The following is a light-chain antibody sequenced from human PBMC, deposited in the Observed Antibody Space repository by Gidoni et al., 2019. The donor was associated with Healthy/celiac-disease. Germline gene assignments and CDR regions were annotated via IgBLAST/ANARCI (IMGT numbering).Light chain of an antibody. CDR1: NIGSKS. V-gene: IGLV3-21*02. CDR3: QVWDSSSDHRV. Sequence: YLLTHPPRVPAPPRQTARITSGGNNIGSKSVHWYQQKPGQAPVLVVYDDSDRPSGIPERFSGSNAGNTATLTISRVEAGDEADYYCQVWDSSSDHRVFGGGTKLTVL. CDR2: DDS. J-gene: IGLJ2*01.